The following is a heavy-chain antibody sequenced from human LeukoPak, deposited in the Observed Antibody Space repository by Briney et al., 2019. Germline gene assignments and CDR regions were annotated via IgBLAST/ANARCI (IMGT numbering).Heavy chain of an antibody. CDR1: GYTFTGYY. CDR2: INPNSGGT. Sequence: ASVTVSFTASGYTFTGYYMHWVRQAPGQGLERMGWINPNSGGTNYAQRFQGRVTMTRDTSISTAYMELSRLRSDDTAVYYCARVLGELLYNWGQGTLVTVSS. V-gene: IGHV1-2*02. J-gene: IGHJ4*02. D-gene: IGHD3-10*01. CDR3: ARVLGELLYN.